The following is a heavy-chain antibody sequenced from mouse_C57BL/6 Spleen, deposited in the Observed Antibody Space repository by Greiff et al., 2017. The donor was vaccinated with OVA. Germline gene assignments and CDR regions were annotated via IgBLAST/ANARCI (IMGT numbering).Heavy chain of an antibody. J-gene: IGHJ3*01. CDR1: GYTFTTYP. V-gene: IGHV1-47*01. CDR3: ARRDYYGNGFAY. Sequence: QVQLKESGAELVKPGASVKMSCKASGYTFTTYPIEWMKQNHGKSLEWIGNFHPYNDDTKYNEKFKGKATLTVEKSSSTVYLELSRLTSDDSAVYYCARRDYYGNGFAYWGQGTLVTVSA. CDR2: FHPYNDDT. D-gene: IGHD2-1*01.